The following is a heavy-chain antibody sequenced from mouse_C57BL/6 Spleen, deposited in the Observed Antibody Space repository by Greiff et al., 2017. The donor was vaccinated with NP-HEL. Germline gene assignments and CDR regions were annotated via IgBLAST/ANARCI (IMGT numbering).Heavy chain of an antibody. D-gene: IGHD1-1*01. J-gene: IGHJ2*01. V-gene: IGHV1-81*01. CDR2: IYPRSGNT. CDR1: GYTFTSYG. CDR3: ARWGTTVVPFDY. Sequence: VQLQESGAELARPGASVKLSCKASGYTFTSYGISWVKQRTGQGLEWIGEIYPRSGNTYYNEKFKGKATLTADKSSSTAYMELRSLTSEDSAVYFCARWGTTVVPFDYWGQGTTLTVSS.